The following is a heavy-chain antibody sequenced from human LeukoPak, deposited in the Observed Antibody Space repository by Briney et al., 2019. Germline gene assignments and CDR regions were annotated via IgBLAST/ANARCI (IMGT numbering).Heavy chain of an antibody. CDR2: IKQDGSEK. D-gene: IGHD3-10*01. CDR3: ARAQRITMVRGVNYYGMGV. CDR1: GFTFSLYW. V-gene: IGHV3-7*03. J-gene: IGHJ6*04. Sequence: GGSLRLSCAASGFTFSLYWMSWVRQAPGKGLEWVANIKQDGSEKYYVDSVKGRFTISRDNAKNSLYLQMNSLRAEDTAVYYCARAQRITMVRGVNYYGMGVWGKGTTVTVSS.